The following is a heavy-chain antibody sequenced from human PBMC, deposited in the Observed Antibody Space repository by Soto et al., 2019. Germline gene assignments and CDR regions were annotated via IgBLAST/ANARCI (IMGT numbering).Heavy chain of an antibody. CDR2: IIPIFGTA. Sequence: SVKVSCKASVGTFSSYAISWVRQAPGQGLEWMGGIIPIFGTANYAQKFQGRVTITADESTSTAYMELSSLRSEYTAVYYCARVRRGSYYFVDYWGQGTLVTVSS. CDR1: VGTFSSYA. D-gene: IGHD1-26*01. J-gene: IGHJ4*02. CDR3: ARVRRGSYYFVDY. V-gene: IGHV1-69*13.